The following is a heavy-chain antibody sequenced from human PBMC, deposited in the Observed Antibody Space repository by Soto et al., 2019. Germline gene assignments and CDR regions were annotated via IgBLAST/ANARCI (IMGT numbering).Heavy chain of an antibody. J-gene: IGHJ4*02. Sequence: QVQLVESGGGVIQAGRSLRLSCAASGFIFSNYGMHWVRQAPGKGLEWVAVIWHDGSKKYYADPVKGRFTISRDNSENTLYLQMNSLRAEDTAVYYCARRYWSGGTCYEIDYWGQGTLVTVSS. CDR2: IWHDGSKK. V-gene: IGHV3-33*01. CDR1: GFIFSNYG. D-gene: IGHD2-15*01. CDR3: ARRYWSGGTCYEIDY.